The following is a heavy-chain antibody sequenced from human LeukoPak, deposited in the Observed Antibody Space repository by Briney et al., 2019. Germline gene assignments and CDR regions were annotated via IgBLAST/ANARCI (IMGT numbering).Heavy chain of an antibody. D-gene: IGHD2-15*01. CDR1: GFTFNSCA. J-gene: IGHJ3*02. CDR2: ISGSGGST. CDR3: AKLYSGGWNDFYT. V-gene: IGHV3-23*01. Sequence: PGGSLRLSCAASGFTFNSCAMNWVRQAPGKGLEWVSAISGSGGSTYYADSVKGRFTISRDNSKNTLYLQMNSLRAEDTAVYYCAKLYSGGWNDFYTWGHGTMVTVSS.